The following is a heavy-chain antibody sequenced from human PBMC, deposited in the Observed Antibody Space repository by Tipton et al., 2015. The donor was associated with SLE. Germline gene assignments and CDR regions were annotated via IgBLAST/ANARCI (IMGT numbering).Heavy chain of an antibody. Sequence: SLRLSCAASGFTFSSYAMHWVRQAPGKGLVWEAVISYDGSNKYYADSVKGRFTIYRDNSKNTLYLQMNSLRAEDTAVYYCARAEDIVVVPAASYVMDVWGQWTTVTVSS. D-gene: IGHD2-2*01. CDR2: ISYDGSNK. J-gene: IGHJ6*02. V-gene: IGHV3-30*04. CDR1: GFTFSSYA. CDR3: ARAEDIVVVPAASYVMDV.